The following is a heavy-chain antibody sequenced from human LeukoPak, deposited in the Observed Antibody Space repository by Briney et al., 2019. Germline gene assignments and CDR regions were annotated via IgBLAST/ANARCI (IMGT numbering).Heavy chain of an antibody. CDR2: LDTDVSST. J-gene: IGHJ4*02. CDR3: TRGLQGIDY. V-gene: IGHV3-74*01. Sequence: PGRSLRLSCAASGFTFNIYAMHWVRQAPGKGLVWVSRLDTDVSSTDYADSVKGRFTISRDNAKNTLYLQMNSLRAEDTAVYYCTRGLQGIDYWGQGTLVTVSS. CDR1: GFTFNIYA. D-gene: IGHD4-11*01.